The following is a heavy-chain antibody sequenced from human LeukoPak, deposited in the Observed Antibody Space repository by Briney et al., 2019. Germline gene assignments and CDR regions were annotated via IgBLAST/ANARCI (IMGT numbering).Heavy chain of an antibody. CDR1: GGSISSYY. J-gene: IGHJ4*02. Sequence: SETLSLTCTVSGGSISSYYWSWIRQPPGKGLQWIGYIYYSGSTNYNPSLNSRVTISIDTSKNQFSLRLSSVTAADTAVYYCAGGTTGYYYDYWGQGTLVTVSS. V-gene: IGHV4-59*01. D-gene: IGHD3-22*01. CDR2: IYYSGST. CDR3: AGGTTGYYYDY.